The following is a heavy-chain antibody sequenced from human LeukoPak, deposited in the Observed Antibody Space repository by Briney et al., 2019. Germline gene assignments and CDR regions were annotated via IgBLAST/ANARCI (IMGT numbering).Heavy chain of an antibody. CDR3: ARAPIITNSWYWFDH. J-gene: IGHJ5*02. Sequence: SQTLSLTCAVSGDSISSGGYSWSWIRRPLGQGLEWIGYVYYGGSAYYNPSLKSRVNISVDRSKNQFSLTLNSVTAADTAVYYCARAPIITNSWYWFDHWGQGTLVTVSS. V-gene: IGHV4-30-2*01. D-gene: IGHD5-24*01. CDR1: GDSISSGGYS. CDR2: VYYGGSA.